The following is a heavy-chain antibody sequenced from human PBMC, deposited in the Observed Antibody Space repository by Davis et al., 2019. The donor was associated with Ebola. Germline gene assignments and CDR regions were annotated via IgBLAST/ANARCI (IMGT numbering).Heavy chain of an antibody. CDR2: INGGNGDT. Sequence: ASVKVSCKASGYTFTSYGISWVRQAPGQGLEWMGWINGGNGDTKYSQKFRDRVTITRDTSASTSYMELSSLRSEDTAVYYCARDRGRWLQPEYYFDYWGQGTLVTVSS. D-gene: IGHD5-24*01. J-gene: IGHJ4*02. V-gene: IGHV1-18*01. CDR3: ARDRGRWLQPEYYFDY. CDR1: GYTFTSYG.